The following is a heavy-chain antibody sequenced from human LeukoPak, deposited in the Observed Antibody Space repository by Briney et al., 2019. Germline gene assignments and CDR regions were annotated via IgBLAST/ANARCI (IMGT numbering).Heavy chain of an antibody. CDR2: ISSDGSRT. CDR1: AFTCCNHW. Sequence: PGGSLRLSCAASAFTCCNHWMHWVRQAPGKGLVWVSDISSDGSRTFYADSVKGRFIISRDNAKNTVYLQMNSLRAEDTAVYYCVRDGMVIPYAFDIWGQGTMVTVSS. CDR3: VRDGMVIPYAFDI. V-gene: IGHV3-74*01. D-gene: IGHD2-21*01. J-gene: IGHJ3*02.